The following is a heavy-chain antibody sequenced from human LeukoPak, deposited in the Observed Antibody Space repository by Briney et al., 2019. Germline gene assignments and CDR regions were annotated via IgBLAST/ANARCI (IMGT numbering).Heavy chain of an antibody. CDR2: IYPGDSDT. Sequence: GESLKISCKGSGYSFTSYWIGWVRQMPGKGLEWMGIIYPGDSDTRYSPSFQGQVTISADKSISTAYLQWSSLKASDTAMYYCARLGRYYYDSSDRGAFDIWGQGTMVTVSS. V-gene: IGHV5-51*01. J-gene: IGHJ3*02. CDR1: GYSFTSYW. D-gene: IGHD3-22*01. CDR3: ARLGRYYYDSSDRGAFDI.